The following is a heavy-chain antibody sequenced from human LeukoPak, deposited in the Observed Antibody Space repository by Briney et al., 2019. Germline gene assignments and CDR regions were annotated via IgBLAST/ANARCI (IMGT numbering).Heavy chain of an antibody. CDR3: ARSPHNFYYDSSGYHPLDTFDM. CDR2: INSDGSST. J-gene: IGHJ3*02. D-gene: IGHD3-22*01. V-gene: IGHV3-74*01. Sequence: GGSLRLSCAASGFTFSSYWINWVRQAPGKGLVWVSRINSDGSSTSYADSVKGRFTISRDNAKNTLYLQMNSLRAEDTAVYYCARSPHNFYYDSSGYHPLDTFDMWGQGTMVTVSS. CDR1: GFTFSSYW.